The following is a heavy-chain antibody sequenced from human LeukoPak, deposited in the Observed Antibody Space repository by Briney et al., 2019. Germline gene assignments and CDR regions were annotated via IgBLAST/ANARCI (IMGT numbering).Heavy chain of an antibody. Sequence: PGGSLRLSCAASGFTFSDYSMTWVRQAPGKGLEWVSYISSSSSYIYYADSVKGRFTISRDNAKNSLYLQMNSLRAEDTAVYYCAREVDTDYWGQGTLVTVSS. V-gene: IGHV3-21*01. CDR3: AREVDTDY. CDR2: ISSSSSYI. CDR1: GFTFSDYS. J-gene: IGHJ4*02. D-gene: IGHD2-15*01.